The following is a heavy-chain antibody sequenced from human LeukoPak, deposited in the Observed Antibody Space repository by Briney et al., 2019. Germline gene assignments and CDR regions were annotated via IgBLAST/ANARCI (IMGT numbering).Heavy chain of an antibody. CDR3: AKTVGSGEYFDY. D-gene: IGHD3-10*01. CDR1: GFTFGDYA. J-gene: IGHJ4*02. CDR2: ISGSGGST. Sequence: GGSLRLSCTASGFTFGDYAMSWFRQAPGKGLEWVSAISGSGGSTYYADSVKGRFTISRDNSKNTLYLQMNSLRAEDTAVYYCAKTVGSGEYFDYWGQGTLVTVSS. V-gene: IGHV3-23*01.